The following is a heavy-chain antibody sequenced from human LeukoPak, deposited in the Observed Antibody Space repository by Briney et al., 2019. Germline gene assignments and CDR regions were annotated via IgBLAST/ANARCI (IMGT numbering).Heavy chain of an antibody. D-gene: IGHD2-2*01. CDR3: AREDIVVVPAAMNHRANQNWFDP. J-gene: IGHJ5*02. CDR2: INPSGGST. V-gene: IGHV1-46*01. CDR1: GYTFTNNY. Sequence: ASVKVSCKASGYTFTNNYLHWVRQAPGQGLEWMGIINPSGGSTSYAQKFQGRVTMTRDTSTSTVYMELSSLRSEDTAVYYCAREDIVVVPAAMNHRANQNWFDPWGQGTLVTVSS.